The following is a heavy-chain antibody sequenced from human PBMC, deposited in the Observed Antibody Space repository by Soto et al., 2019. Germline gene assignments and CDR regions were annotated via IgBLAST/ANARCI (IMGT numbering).Heavy chain of an antibody. CDR1: GYTFTSYG. CDR2: ISAYNGNT. CDR3: ARPFNWNYETDAFDI. Sequence: ASVKVSCKASGYTFTSYGISWVRQAPGQGLEWMGWISAYNGNTNYAQKLQGRVTMTTDTSTSAAYMELRSLRSDDTAVYYCARPFNWNYETDAFDIWGQGTMVTVSS. J-gene: IGHJ3*02. D-gene: IGHD1-7*01. V-gene: IGHV1-18*01.